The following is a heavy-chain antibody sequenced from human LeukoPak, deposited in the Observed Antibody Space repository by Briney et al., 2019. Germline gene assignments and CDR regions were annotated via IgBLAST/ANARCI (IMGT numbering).Heavy chain of an antibody. CDR1: GFTFSRYN. D-gene: IGHD1-26*01. CDR2: ISSSSTHI. CDR3: ARDGWSGSYFWYLDL. J-gene: IGHJ2*01. Sequence: PGGSLRLSCAASGFTFSRYNMNWVRQAPGKGLEWVSFISSSSTHIYYADSVRGRFTISRDNAKNSLYLQMNSLRDEDTAVYYCARDGWSGSYFWYLDLSGRGTLVTVSS. V-gene: IGHV3-21*01.